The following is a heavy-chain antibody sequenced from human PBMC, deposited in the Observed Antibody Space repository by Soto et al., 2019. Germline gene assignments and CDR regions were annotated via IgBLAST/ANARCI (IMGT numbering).Heavy chain of an antibody. CDR3: AKAPYAGYFYYFDS. Sequence: PGGTLRLSCAGSGFAFGDSAMHWVRQAPGKGLEWVSGISWNSGAIGYADSVKGRFTISRDNAKKSLYLQMNTLRPEDTALYYCAKAPYAGYFYYFDSWGQGTLVTVSS. CDR1: GFAFGDSA. V-gene: IGHV3-9*01. D-gene: IGHD5-12*01. CDR2: ISWNSGAI. J-gene: IGHJ4*02.